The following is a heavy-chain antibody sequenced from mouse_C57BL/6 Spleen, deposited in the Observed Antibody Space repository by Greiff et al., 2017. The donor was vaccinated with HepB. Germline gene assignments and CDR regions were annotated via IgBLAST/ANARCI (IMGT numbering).Heavy chain of an antibody. CDR2: ISYSGST. Sequence: EVQLQQSGPGMVKPSQSLSLTCTVTGYSITSGYDWHWIRHFPGNKLEWMGYISYSGSTNYNPSLKSRISITHDTSKNHFFLKLNSVTTEDTATYYCARGDYDYPYYFDYWGQGTTLTVSS. CDR3: ARGDYDYPYYFDY. CDR1: GYSITSGYD. V-gene: IGHV3-1*01. D-gene: IGHD2-4*01. J-gene: IGHJ2*01.